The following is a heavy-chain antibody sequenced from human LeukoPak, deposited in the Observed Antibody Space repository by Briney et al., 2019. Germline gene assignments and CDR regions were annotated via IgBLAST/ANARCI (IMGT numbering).Heavy chain of an antibody. CDR1: GFTFSNAW. V-gene: IGHV3-15*01. D-gene: IGHD6-13*01. CDR3: TTVTAAAGEVLYYYYGMDV. Sequence: GGSLRLSCAASGFTFSNAWMSWVRQAPGKGLEWVGRIKSKTDGGTTDYAAPVKGRFTISRDDSKNTLYLQMNSLKTEDTAVYYCTTVTAAAGEVLYYYYGMDVWGQGTTVTVSS. J-gene: IGHJ6*02. CDR2: IKSKTDGGTT.